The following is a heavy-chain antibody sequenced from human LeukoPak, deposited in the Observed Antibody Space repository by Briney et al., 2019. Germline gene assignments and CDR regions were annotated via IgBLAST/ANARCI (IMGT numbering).Heavy chain of an antibody. D-gene: IGHD3-22*01. Sequence: SVKVSCKASGGTFSSYAISWVRQAPGQGLEWMGGIIPIFGTANYAQKFQGRVTITADESTSTAYMELSSLRSEDTAAYYCARQMAEEQTAYYYDSSGYYDYWGQGTLVTVSS. CDR1: GGTFSSYA. J-gene: IGHJ4*02. CDR2: IIPIFGTA. CDR3: ARQMAEEQTAYYYDSSGYYDY. V-gene: IGHV1-69*01.